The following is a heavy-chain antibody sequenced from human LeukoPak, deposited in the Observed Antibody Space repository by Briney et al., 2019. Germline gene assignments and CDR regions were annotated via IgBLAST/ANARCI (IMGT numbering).Heavy chain of an antibody. CDR2: INHNGRT. CDR3: ARCVTARLLQSRCYFDS. Sequence: SETLSPTCALYGGSFSVHYWSWIRHAPEKGLEWIGEINHNGRTNSNLSLKSRVTISVDTSKNQFSLKLTSVTAADRAVYYCARCVTARLLQSRCYFDSWGQGTLVTVSS. D-gene: IGHD2-21*01. J-gene: IGHJ4*02. CDR1: GGSFSVHY. V-gene: IGHV4-34*01.